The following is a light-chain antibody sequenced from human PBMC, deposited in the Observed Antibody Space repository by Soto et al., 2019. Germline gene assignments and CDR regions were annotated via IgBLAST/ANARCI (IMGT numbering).Light chain of an antibody. CDR2: SNN. CDR1: SSNIGSNT. V-gene: IGLV1-44*01. J-gene: IGLJ1*01. Sequence: QSVLTQPPSASGTPGQRVTISCSGSSSNIGSNTVNWYQQLPGTAPKLLIYSNNQRPSGVPDRFSGSKSGTSASLAISGLQSEDEPDYYCAEWDDGNYVFGTGTKVTVL. CDR3: AEWDDGNYV.